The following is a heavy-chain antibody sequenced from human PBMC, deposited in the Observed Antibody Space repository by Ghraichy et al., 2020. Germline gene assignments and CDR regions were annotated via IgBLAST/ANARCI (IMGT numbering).Heavy chain of an antibody. Sequence: SETLSLTCAVYGGSFSGYYWSWIRQPPGKGLEWIGEINHSGSTNYNPSLKSRVTISVDTSKNQFSLKLSSVTAADTAVYYCARGTGYSSGWYGYWGQGTLVTVSP. V-gene: IGHV4-34*01. CDR1: GGSFSGYY. D-gene: IGHD6-19*01. CDR3: ARGTGYSSGWYGY. J-gene: IGHJ4*02. CDR2: INHSGST.